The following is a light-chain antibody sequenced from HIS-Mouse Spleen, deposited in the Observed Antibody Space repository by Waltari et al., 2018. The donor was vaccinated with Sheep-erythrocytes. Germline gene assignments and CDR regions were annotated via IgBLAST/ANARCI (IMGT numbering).Light chain of an antibody. V-gene: IGLV2-11*01. Sequence: QSALTQPRSVSGSPGQSVTIPCTGTSSDVGGYNYVPWYQQHPGKAPKLMIYDVSKRPSGVPDRFSGSKSGNTASLTISGLQAEEEADYYCCSYAGSYTLVFGGGTKLTVL. CDR2: DVS. CDR1: SSDVGGYNY. J-gene: IGLJ2*01. CDR3: CSYAGSYTLV.